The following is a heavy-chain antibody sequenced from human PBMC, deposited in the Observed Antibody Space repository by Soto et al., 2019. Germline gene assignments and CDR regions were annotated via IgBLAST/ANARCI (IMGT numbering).Heavy chain of an antibody. Sequence: GGSLRLSCAASGSTFSSYTMNWVRQVPGKGLEWVSSISSSSSYIYYADSVKGRFTISRDNAKNSLYLQMTSLRAEDTAVYYCARESYCTRNNCYNPKGLRLACSMDVWGQGTTVTVSS. CDR1: GSTFSSYT. D-gene: IGHD2-2*02. J-gene: IGHJ6*02. V-gene: IGHV3-21*01. CDR3: ARESYCTRNNCYNPKGLRLACSMDV. CDR2: ISSSSSYI.